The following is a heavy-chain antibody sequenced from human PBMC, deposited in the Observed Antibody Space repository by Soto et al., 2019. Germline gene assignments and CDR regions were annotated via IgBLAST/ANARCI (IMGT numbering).Heavy chain of an antibody. Sequence: QVQLVQSGAEVKKPGSSVKVSCKAPGGTFSTYAINRVRQAPGQGLEWMGGVIPIFGTPKYAQKFQGRVTITADESTSTGYMERRSLRSEDTAVYYCARSQGGSSSLDIYYYYYYGMDVWGQGTTVTVSS. D-gene: IGHD2-15*01. V-gene: IGHV1-69*01. CDR3: ARSQGGSSSLDIYYYYYYGMDV. CDR1: GGTFSTYA. CDR2: VIPIFGTP. J-gene: IGHJ6*02.